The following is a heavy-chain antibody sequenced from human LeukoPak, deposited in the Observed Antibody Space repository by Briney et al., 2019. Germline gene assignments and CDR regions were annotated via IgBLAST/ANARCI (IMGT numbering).Heavy chain of an antibody. J-gene: IGHJ4*02. CDR3: ARHDGYNPYFDY. CDR1: GFTYSLYA. V-gene: IGHV4-39*01. D-gene: IGHD5-24*01. CDR2: IYYSGST. Sequence: GSLRLSCAASGFTYSLYAMGWVRQPPGKGLEWIGSIYYSGSTYYNPSLKSRVTISVDTSKNQFSLKLSSVTAADTAVYYCARHDGYNPYFDYWGQGTLVTVSS.